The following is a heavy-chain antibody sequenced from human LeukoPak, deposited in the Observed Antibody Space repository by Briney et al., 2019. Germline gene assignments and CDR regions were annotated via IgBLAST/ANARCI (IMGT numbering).Heavy chain of an antibody. CDR3: ARVSSLEWLFPDF. D-gene: IGHD3-3*01. Sequence: PGGSLRLSCEASGFTFRNYWMHWVRQAPGKGLVWVSRINSDGSTTNYADSVKGRFTVSRDNAKNMLYLQMNSLRAEDTAVYYCARVSSLEWLFPDFWGEGTLVTVSS. V-gene: IGHV3-74*01. CDR1: GFTFRNYW. CDR2: INSDGSTT. J-gene: IGHJ4*02.